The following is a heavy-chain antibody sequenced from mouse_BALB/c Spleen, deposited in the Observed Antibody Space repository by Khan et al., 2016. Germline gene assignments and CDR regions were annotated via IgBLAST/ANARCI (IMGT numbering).Heavy chain of an antibody. CDR1: GYTFTDYY. CDR3: ARSYYGYFAMDY. V-gene: IGHV1-77*01. CDR2: IFPGSGST. D-gene: IGHD1-2*01. Sequence: VQLQESGTELPRPGASVKLSCKASGYTFTDYYLHWVKQRTGQGLEWIGEIFPGSGSTYYNEKFKGKASLTADTSSSTAYMQLSSLTSEDSAVYFCARSYYGYFAMDYWGHGASVTVCS. J-gene: IGHJ4*01.